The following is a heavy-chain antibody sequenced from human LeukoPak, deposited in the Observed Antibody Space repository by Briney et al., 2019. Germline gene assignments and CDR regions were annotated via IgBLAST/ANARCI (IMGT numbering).Heavy chain of an antibody. CDR1: EFTFNTYW. Sequence: GGSLRLSCAASEFTFNTYWMHWVRQAPGKGLMWVSRIKSDGSRTTYADSVKGRFTISRDNAKNTLYLQMNSLRVEGTAMYFCVGDLGSSGWYDTFDTWGQGTMVTVSS. J-gene: IGHJ3*02. V-gene: IGHV3-74*01. CDR3: VGDLGSSGWYDTFDT. D-gene: IGHD6-19*01. CDR2: IKSDGSRT.